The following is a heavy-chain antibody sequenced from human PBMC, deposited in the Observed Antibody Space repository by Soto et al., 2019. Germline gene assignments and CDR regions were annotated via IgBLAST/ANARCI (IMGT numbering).Heavy chain of an antibody. D-gene: IGHD3-16*02. Sequence: QVQLVQSGAEVKKPGASVKVSCKASGYTFTSYDINWVRQATGQGLEWMGWMNPNSGNTGYAQKFQGRVTMTRNTSISTAYMGLSSLRSEDTAVYYCAREYYDYIWGSYRPFDYWGQGTLVTVSS. J-gene: IGHJ4*02. CDR2: MNPNSGNT. V-gene: IGHV1-8*01. CDR3: AREYYDYIWGSYRPFDY. CDR1: GYTFTSYD.